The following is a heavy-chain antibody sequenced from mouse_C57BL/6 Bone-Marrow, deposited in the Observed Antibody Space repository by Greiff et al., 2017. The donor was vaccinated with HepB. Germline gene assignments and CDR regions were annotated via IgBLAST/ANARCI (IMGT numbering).Heavy chain of an antibody. CDR1: GFSLTSYA. Sequence: QVQLQQSGPGLVAPSQSLSITCTVSGFSLTSYAISWVRQPPGKGLEWLGVIWTGGGTNYNSALKSRLSISKDNSKSQVFLKMNSLQTDDTARYYCARIRVGSYYYAMDYWGQGTSVTVSS. J-gene: IGHJ4*01. D-gene: IGHD3-1*01. CDR3: ARIRVGSYYYAMDY. CDR2: IWTGGGT. V-gene: IGHV2-9-1*01.